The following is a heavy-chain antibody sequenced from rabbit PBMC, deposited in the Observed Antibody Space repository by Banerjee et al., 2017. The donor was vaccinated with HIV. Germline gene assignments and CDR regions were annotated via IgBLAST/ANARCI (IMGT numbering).Heavy chain of an antibody. Sequence: QEQLEESGGGLVQPGGSLKLSCKASGFYFSTYAMSWVRQAPGKGLEWIGYIDPVFGSTYYANWVNGRFTISSHNAQNTLYLQLSSLTAADTATYFCARGNTYAWLIDAYATDFNLWGPGTLVTVS. V-gene: IGHV1S47*01. CDR1: GFYFSTYA. CDR3: ARGNTYAWLIDAYATDFNL. D-gene: IGHD6-1*01. CDR2: IDPVFGST. J-gene: IGHJ4*01.